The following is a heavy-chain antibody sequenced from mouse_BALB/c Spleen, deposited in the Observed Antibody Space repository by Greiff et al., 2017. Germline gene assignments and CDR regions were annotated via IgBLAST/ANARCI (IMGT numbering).Heavy chain of an antibody. D-gene: IGHD2-2*01. J-gene: IGHJ4*01. CDR1: GYAFSSSW. CDR3: ARGGGYDD. Sequence: QVQLQQSGAELVRPGSSVKISCKASGYAFSSSWMNWVKQRPGQGLEWIGRIYPGDGDTNYNGKFKGKATLTADKSSSTAYMQLSSLTSVDSAVYFCARGGGYDDWGQGTSVTVSS. V-gene: IGHV1-80*01. CDR2: IYPGDGDT.